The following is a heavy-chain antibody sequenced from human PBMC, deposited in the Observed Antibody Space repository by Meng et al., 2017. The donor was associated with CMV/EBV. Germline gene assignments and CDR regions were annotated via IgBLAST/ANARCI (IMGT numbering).Heavy chain of an antibody. CDR1: GFTFSSYA. V-gene: IGHV3-15*01. CDR3: TTGGITKNGMDV. Sequence: GGSLRLSCAASGFTFSSYAMSWVRQAPGKGLEWVGRIKSKTDGGTTDYAAPVKGRFTISRDDSKNTLYLQMNSLKTEDTAVYYCTTGGITKNGMDVWGQGTTVTVSS. J-gene: IGHJ6*02. CDR2: IKSKTDGGTT. D-gene: IGHD3-3*01.